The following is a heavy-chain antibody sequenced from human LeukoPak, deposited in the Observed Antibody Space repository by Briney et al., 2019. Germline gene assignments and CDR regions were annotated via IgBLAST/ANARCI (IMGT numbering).Heavy chain of an antibody. J-gene: IGHJ4*02. V-gene: IGHV4-59*01. Sequence: SETLSLTCTVSGGSISSYYWSWIRQPPGKGLEWVGYIYYSGSTNYNPSLKSRVTISVDTSKNQFSLKLSSVTAADTAMYYCASGSLGFFDYWGQGTLVTVSS. CDR1: GGSISSYY. D-gene: IGHD3-10*01. CDR2: IYYSGST. CDR3: ASGSLGFFDY.